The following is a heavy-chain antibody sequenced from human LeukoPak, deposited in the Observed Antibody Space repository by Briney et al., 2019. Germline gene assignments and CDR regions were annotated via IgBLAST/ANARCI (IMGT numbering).Heavy chain of an antibody. D-gene: IGHD6-13*01. CDR1: GFTFSSYE. V-gene: IGHV3-48*03. CDR3: AREGSSLNFDY. Sequence: PGGYLRLSCAASGFTFSSYEMNWVRQAPGKGLEWVSYISSSGSTIYYADSVKGRFTISRDNAKNSLYLQMDSLRAEDTALYYCAREGSSLNFDYWGQGTLVTVSS. CDR2: ISSSGSTI. J-gene: IGHJ4*02.